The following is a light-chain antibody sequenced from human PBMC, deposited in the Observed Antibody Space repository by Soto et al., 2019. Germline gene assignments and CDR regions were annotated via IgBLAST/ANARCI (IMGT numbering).Light chain of an antibody. CDR2: GAS. V-gene: IGKV3-20*01. J-gene: IGKJ1*01. Sequence: EIVLTQSPGTLSFSPGERATLSCRASQSVSSSYLAWYQQKPGQAPRLLIYGASSRATGIPDRFSGSGSGTDFTLTISRLEPEDFAVYYCQQYGSSPPWTFGQGTKGDIK. CDR3: QQYGSSPPWT. CDR1: QSVSSSY.